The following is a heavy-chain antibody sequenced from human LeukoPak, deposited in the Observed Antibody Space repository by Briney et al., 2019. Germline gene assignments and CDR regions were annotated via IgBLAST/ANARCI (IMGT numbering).Heavy chain of an antibody. Sequence: SETLSLTCAVYGESLSKYYWTWIRQSPGKGLEWIGEVNHKGSTNLNPSLKSRVTLSVDTSKHQFSLRLTSVTAADAAVYYCASSVGSTDYWGQGTLVTVSS. J-gene: IGHJ4*02. CDR1: GESLSKYY. V-gene: IGHV4-34*01. D-gene: IGHD1-26*01. CDR2: VNHKGST. CDR3: ASSVGSTDY.